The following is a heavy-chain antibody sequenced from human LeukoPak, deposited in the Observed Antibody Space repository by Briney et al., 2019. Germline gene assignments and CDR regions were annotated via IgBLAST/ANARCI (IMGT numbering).Heavy chain of an antibody. D-gene: IGHD6-13*01. V-gene: IGHV3-30*18. J-gene: IGHJ4*02. CDR1: GFTFNNYG. CDR3: AKDSKVAAAGYFFDY. Sequence: GGSLRLSCAASGFTFNNYGMHWVRQAPGKGLEWVAVIATDGRDKKYADSVKGRFTISRDNSKNTLYLEMNSLRPEDTAVYHCAKDSKVAAAGYFFDYWGQGTLVTVSS. CDR2: IATDGRDK.